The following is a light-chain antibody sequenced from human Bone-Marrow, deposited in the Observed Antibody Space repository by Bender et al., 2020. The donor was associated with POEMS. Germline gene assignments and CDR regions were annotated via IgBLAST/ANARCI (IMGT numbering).Light chain of an antibody. CDR1: SNDIGAYNY. CDR2: DVN. J-gene: IGLJ2*01. CDR3: CSYEGSATSPVV. Sequence: QSALTQPASVSGSPGQSITISCTGTSNDIGAYNYVSWYQEHPGRAPKVVMYDVNKRPSGVPDRFSASKSGNTASLTISGLQSDDEADYYCCSYEGSATSPVVFGGGTKLIVL. V-gene: IGLV2-23*02.